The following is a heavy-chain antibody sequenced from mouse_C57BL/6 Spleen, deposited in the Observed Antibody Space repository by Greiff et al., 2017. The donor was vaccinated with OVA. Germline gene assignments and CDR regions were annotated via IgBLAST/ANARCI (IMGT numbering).Heavy chain of an antibody. J-gene: IGHJ2*01. V-gene: IGHV1-52*01. CDR1: GYTFTSYW. D-gene: IGHD1-1*01. CDR3: AREEYYYGSSLFDY. CDR2: IDPSDSET. Sequence: QVQLQQPGAELVRPGSSVKLSCKASGYTFTSYWMHWVKQRPIQGLEWIGNIDPSDSETHYYQKFKDKATLTVDKSSSTAYMQLSSLTSEDSAVYYCAREEYYYGSSLFDYWGQGTTLTVSS.